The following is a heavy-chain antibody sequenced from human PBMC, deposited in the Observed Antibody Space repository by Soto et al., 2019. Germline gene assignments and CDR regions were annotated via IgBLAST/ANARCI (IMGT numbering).Heavy chain of an antibody. D-gene: IGHD3-22*01. J-gene: IGHJ4*02. CDR2: ISYDGSNK. CDR1: GFTFSNYG. V-gene: IGHV3-30*18. CDR3: AKDTYYYDSSGYYVFDY. Sequence: PGGSLRLSCADSGFTFSNYGMHWVRQAPGKGLEWVAAISYDGSNKYYADSVEGRFTISRDNSKSTVYLQMNSLRAEDTAIYYYAKDTYYYDSSGYYVFDYWGQGALVTVSP.